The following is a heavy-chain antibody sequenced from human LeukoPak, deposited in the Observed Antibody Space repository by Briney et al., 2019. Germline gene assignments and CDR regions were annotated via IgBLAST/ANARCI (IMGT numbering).Heavy chain of an antibody. CDR1: GYSFTDYY. J-gene: IGHJ6*04. Sequence: ASVKVSCKASGYSFTDYYIHWVRQAPGQWLEWMGWINPNSGGTHYAKKFQGRVTMTRDTSISTAYMELSSLRSDDTAMYYCARDCSSSRCYSWGKGTTVTVSS. CDR2: INPNSGGT. D-gene: IGHD2-2*01. V-gene: IGHV1-2*02. CDR3: ARDCSSSRCYS.